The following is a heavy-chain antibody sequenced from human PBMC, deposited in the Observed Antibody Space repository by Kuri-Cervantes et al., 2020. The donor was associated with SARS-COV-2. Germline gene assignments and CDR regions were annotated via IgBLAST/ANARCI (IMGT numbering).Heavy chain of an antibody. Sequence: ETLSLTCAASGFTVSSNYMSWVRQAPGKGLEWVSAISGSGGSTYYADSVKGRFTISRDNSKNTLYLQMNSLRAEDTAVYYCAKDRYQLLPPDAFDIWGQGTMVTVSS. CDR3: AKDRYQLLPPDAFDI. CDR2: ISGSGGST. V-gene: IGHV3-23*01. D-gene: IGHD2-2*01. CDR1: GFTVSSNY. J-gene: IGHJ3*02.